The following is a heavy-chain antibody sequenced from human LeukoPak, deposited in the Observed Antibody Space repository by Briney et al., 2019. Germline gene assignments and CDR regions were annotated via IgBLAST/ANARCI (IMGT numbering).Heavy chain of an antibody. J-gene: IGHJ5*02. V-gene: IGHV1-3*01. CDR2: INAGNGNT. D-gene: IGHD2-15*01. Sequence: GASVKVSCKASGYTLTSYAMHWVRQAPGQRLEWMGWINAGNGNTKYSQKFQGRVTITRDTSASTAYMELSSLRSEDTAVYYCARLAYCSGGSCYSKGVNHWGQGTLVTVSS. CDR3: ARLAYCSGGSCYSKGVNH. CDR1: GYTLTSYA.